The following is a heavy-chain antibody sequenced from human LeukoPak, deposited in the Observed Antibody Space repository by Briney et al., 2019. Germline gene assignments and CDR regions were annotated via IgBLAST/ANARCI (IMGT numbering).Heavy chain of an antibody. V-gene: IGHV3-74*01. D-gene: IGHD3-22*01. CDR1: GFTFSRYW. CDR2: INTDKSHT. Sequence: GGSLRLSCAASGFTFSRYWMHSGRQAPGKVLVWVSRINTDKSHTTYAGSVNGRINISRDNAKNTLNLQMNSLRAEDTAVYYCEGTYYYDSSGYYYIGKWGQGTLVTVSS. J-gene: IGHJ4*02. CDR3: EGTYYYDSSGYYYIGK.